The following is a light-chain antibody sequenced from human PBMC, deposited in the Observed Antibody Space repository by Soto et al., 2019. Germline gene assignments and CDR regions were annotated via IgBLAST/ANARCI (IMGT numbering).Light chain of an antibody. CDR3: SSYTGSSTLYV. Sequence: QYALTQPASVAGSPGQSITISCTGTSSDVGDYDYVSWYRQQPGKAPKLLIYDVSNRPSEISNRFSGSKSANTASLTISGLQAEDEADYYCSSYTGSSTLYVFGTGTKLTVL. CDR2: DVS. J-gene: IGLJ1*01. V-gene: IGLV2-14*03. CDR1: SSDVGDYDY.